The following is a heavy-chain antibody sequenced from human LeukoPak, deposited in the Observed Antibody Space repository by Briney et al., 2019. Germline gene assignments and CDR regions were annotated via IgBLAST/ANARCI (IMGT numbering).Heavy chain of an antibody. CDR2: ISGSAGAT. V-gene: IGHV3-23*01. CDR3: TKEEEPPSFDY. J-gene: IGHJ4*02. D-gene: IGHD1-26*01. Sequence: PGGSLRLSCAASGFNFNNYAMSWVRRAPGKGPEWVSAISGSAGATYYADSVKGRFTIARDNSKNTVYLQMNSLRADGTAVYYCTKEEEPPSFDYWGQGTLVTVSS. CDR1: GFNFNNYA.